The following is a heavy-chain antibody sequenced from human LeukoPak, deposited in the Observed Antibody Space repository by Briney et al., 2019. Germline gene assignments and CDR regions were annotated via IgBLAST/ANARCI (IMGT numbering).Heavy chain of an antibody. CDR2: VRSKTDGGTI. CDR3: VTDLGSGRRNDASDI. CDR1: GFTFANAY. D-gene: IGHD3-10*01. Sequence: GGSLRLSCTASGFTFANAYMNWVRQPPGKGLEWVGRVRSKTDGGTIDYAAVVKGRVTISRDDSSNTLFLQMSSLKTEDTAVYFCVTDLGSGRRNDASDIWGQGTMVTVSS. V-gene: IGHV3-15*07. J-gene: IGHJ3*02.